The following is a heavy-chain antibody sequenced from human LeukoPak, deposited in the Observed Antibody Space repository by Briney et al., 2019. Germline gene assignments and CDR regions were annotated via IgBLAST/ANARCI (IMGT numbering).Heavy chain of an antibody. CDR1: GFTFSSYG. J-gene: IGHJ4*02. V-gene: IGHV3-23*01. CDR3: AKTPSIAXALLDY. CDR2: ISGSGGST. Sequence: GGTLRLSCAASGFTFSSYGMSWVRQAPGKGLEWVSAISGSGGSTYYADSVKGRFTISRDNSKNTLYLQMNSLRAEDTAVYYCAKTPSIAXALLDYWXXGTLVTV. D-gene: IGHD6-13*01.